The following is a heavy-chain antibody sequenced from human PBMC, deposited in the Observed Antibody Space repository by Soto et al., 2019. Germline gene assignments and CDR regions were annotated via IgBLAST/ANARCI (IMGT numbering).Heavy chain of an antibody. D-gene: IGHD3-22*01. CDR3: ARWEVVVSYYFDY. J-gene: IGHJ4*02. CDR1: GGSISSYY. Sequence: SETLSLTCTVSGGSISSYYWSWSRQPPGKGLEWIGYIYYSGSTNYNPSLKSRVTISVDTSKNQFSLKLSSVTAADTAVYYCARWEVVVSYYFDYWGQGTLVTVSS. CDR2: IYYSGST. V-gene: IGHV4-59*12.